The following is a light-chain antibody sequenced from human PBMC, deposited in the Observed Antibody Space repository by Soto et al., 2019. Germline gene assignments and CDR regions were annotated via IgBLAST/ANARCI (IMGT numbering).Light chain of an antibody. CDR3: QQYGSSAFT. J-gene: IGKJ3*01. V-gene: IGKV1D-16*01. Sequence: DIPMTQSPSSLSASVGDIVTITCRASQGISSWLAWYQQKPGKAPKLLIYAASSLQSGVPSRFSGSWSGTDCTLTISRLEPEDVTVYYCQQYGSSAFTFGPGTKVDI. CDR2: AAS. CDR1: QGISSW.